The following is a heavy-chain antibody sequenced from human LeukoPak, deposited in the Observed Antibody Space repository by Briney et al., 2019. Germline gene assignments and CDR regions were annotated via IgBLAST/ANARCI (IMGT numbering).Heavy chain of an antibody. CDR3: ARVIDVAAAGYFDS. CDR1: GGSISSSSYY. V-gene: IGHV4-39*07. Sequence: SETLSLTCTVSGGSISSSSYYWGWIRQPPGKGLEWIGTIFRIGSSYFNPSLKSRVTISVDTSKNQFSLKLSSVTAADTALYYCARVIDVAAAGYFDSWGQGILVTVSS. D-gene: IGHD6-13*01. J-gene: IGHJ4*02. CDR2: IFRIGSS.